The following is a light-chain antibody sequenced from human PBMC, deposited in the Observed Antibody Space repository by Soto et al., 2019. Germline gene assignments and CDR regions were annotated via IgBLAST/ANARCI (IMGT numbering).Light chain of an antibody. CDR3: MQSLQTPRT. CDR2: LGF. Sequence: DIVMTQSPLSLPVTPGEPASISCRSSQSLLHSNGYNYLDWYLQKPGQSPQLLIYLGFNRPSGVPDRFSGSGSGTDFTLKISRVEAEDVGFYYCMQSLQTPRTFGQGTKVEIK. CDR1: QSLLHSNGYNY. V-gene: IGKV2-28*01. J-gene: IGKJ1*01.